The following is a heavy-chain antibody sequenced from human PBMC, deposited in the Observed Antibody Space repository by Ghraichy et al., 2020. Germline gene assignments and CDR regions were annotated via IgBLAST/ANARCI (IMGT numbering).Heavy chain of an antibody. Sequence: GGSLRLSCAASGFTVSSNYMSWVRQAPGKGLEWVSVIYSGGSTYYADSVKGRFTISRDNSKNTLYLQMNSLRAEDTAVYYCARGSYGPEYFQHWGQGTLVTVSS. V-gene: IGHV3-53*01. D-gene: IGHD3-10*01. CDR1: GFTVSSNY. CDR3: ARGSYGPEYFQH. CDR2: IYSGGST. J-gene: IGHJ1*01.